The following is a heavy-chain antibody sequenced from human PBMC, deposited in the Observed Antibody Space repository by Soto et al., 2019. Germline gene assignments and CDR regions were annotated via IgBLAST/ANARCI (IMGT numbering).Heavy chain of an antibody. D-gene: IGHD5-12*01. V-gene: IGHV4-34*01. CDR2: INHSGST. CDR1: GGSFSGYY. J-gene: IGHJ3*02. CDR3: ARAFNPWLRPDDDAFDI. Sequence: QVQLQQWGAGLLKPSETLSLTCAVYGGSFSGYYWSWIRHPPGKGLEWIGEINHSGSTNYNPSLKNRVTMSVDTSKNQFSLKLSSVTAADTAVYYCARAFNPWLRPDDDAFDIWGQGTMVTVSS.